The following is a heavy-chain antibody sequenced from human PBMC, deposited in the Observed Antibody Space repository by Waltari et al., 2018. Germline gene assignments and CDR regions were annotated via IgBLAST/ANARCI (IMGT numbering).Heavy chain of an antibody. Sequence: EVQLVESGGGLIQPGGSLRLSCAASGFTVSSNYMNWIRQAPGKGLGWVSGIYGGAEVHYGDAVKGRFTISRDKNKNTVDLQMNTLRIEDTAIYYCARDVAMGLFGIPDHHGWDVWGQGTTVIVSS. V-gene: IGHV3-53*01. D-gene: IGHD3-10*01. CDR3: ARDVAMGLFGIPDHHGWDV. CDR2: IYGGAEV. J-gene: IGHJ6*02. CDR1: GFTVSSNY.